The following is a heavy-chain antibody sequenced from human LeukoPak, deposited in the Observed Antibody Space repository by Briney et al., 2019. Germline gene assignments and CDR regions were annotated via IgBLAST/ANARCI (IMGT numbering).Heavy chain of an antibody. J-gene: IGHJ6*02. Sequence: PGGSLRLSCAASGFTFSSYGMHWVRQAPGKGLEWVAVIWYDGSNKYYADSVKGRFTISRDNSKNTLYLQMNSLRAEDTAMYYCARDPGDYGDYYYYGMDVWGQGTTVTVSS. D-gene: IGHD4-17*01. V-gene: IGHV3-33*01. CDR1: GFTFSSYG. CDR3: ARDPGDYGDYYYYGMDV. CDR2: IWYDGSNK.